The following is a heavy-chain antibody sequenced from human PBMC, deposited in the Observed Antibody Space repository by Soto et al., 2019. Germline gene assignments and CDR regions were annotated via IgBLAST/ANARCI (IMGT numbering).Heavy chain of an antibody. D-gene: IGHD4-4*01. CDR2: IYYSGST. V-gene: IGHV4-30-4*01. J-gene: IGHJ5*02. CDR1: GGSISSGDYY. Sequence: QVQLQESGPGLVKPSQTLSLTCTVSGGSISSGDYYWSWIRQPPGKGLEWIGYIYYSGSTYYNPSLKSRVTISVDTSKNHFSLKLSSVTAADTAVYYCARCYSNYDWVDWFDPWGQGTLVTVSS. CDR3: ARCYSNYDWVDWFDP.